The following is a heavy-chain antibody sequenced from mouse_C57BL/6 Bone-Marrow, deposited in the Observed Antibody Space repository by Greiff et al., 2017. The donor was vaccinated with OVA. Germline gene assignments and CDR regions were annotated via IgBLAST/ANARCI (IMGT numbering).Heavy chain of an antibody. Sequence: DVLLVESGAGLVQPGESLKLSCESTGYEFPSYDMPWVHKTPEQRLELVAAINPDGGSTYYPDTMEGRFTISRDNTTNTLYLQMSSLRSEDTAFYYCGRRGGSSSFAYWGQGTLVTVSA. D-gene: IGHD1-1*01. CDR3: GRRGGSSSFAY. V-gene: IGHV5-2*01. J-gene: IGHJ3*01. CDR2: INPDGGST. CDR1: GYEFPSYD.